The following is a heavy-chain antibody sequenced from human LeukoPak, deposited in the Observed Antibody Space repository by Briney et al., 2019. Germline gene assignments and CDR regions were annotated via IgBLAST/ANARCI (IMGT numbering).Heavy chain of an antibody. J-gene: IGHJ6*03. CDR3: ATANDFIVGAYSMDV. V-gene: IGHV1-24*01. CDR1: GYTLTELS. CDR2: FDPEDGET. Sequence: ASVKVSCKVSGYTLTELSMHWVRQAPGKGLEWMGGFDPEDGETIYAQKFQGRVTMTEDTSTDTAYMELSSLRSEDTAVSYCATANDFIVGAYSMDVWGKGTTVTVSS. D-gene: IGHD1-26*01.